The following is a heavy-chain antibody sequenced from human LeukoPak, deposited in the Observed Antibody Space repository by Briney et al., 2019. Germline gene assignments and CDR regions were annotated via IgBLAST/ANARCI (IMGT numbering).Heavy chain of an antibody. Sequence: GGSLRLSCAASGYTFSSAWMHWVRQAPGKGLVSVSRINSDGSSTRYSDSVRGRFTISRDNAKNTLYLQMNSLRADDTAVYYCARDWYYAIDYWGQGTLVTVSS. CDR1: GYTFSSAW. CDR3: ARDWYYAIDY. CDR2: INSDGSST. V-gene: IGHV3-74*01. D-gene: IGHD2-2*01. J-gene: IGHJ4*02.